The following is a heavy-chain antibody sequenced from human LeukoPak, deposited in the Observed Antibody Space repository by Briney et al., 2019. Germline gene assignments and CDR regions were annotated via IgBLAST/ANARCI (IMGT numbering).Heavy chain of an antibody. V-gene: IGHV3-74*01. CDR3: ARHERGDDSGYHY. D-gene: IGHD3-22*01. CDR2: INSDGSSI. Sequence: GGSLRLSCAASGFTFSSYWMHWVRQAPGKGLVWVSRINSDGSSISYADSVKGRFTISRDNAKITLYLQMNSLRAEDTAVYYCARHERGDDSGYHYWGQGTLVTVSS. J-gene: IGHJ4*02. CDR1: GFTFSSYW.